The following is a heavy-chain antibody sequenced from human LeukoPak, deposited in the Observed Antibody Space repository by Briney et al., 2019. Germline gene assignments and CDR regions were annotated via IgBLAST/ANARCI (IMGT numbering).Heavy chain of an antibody. CDR2: ISYDGSNK. J-gene: IGHJ4*02. CDR3: ARAGYSSGWYRFDY. Sequence: GRSLRLSCAASGFTFSSYAMHWVRQAPGKGLEWVAVISYDGSNKYYADSVKGRFIISRDNSKNTLYLQMNSLRAEDTAVYYCARAGYSSGWYRFDYWGRGSLVTVSS. V-gene: IGHV3-30-3*01. D-gene: IGHD6-19*01. CDR1: GFTFSSYA.